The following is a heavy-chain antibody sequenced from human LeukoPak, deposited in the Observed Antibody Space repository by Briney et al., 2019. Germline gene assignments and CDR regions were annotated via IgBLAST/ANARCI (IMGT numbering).Heavy chain of an antibody. V-gene: IGHV4-31*03. CDR3: ARGPETLRFDY. D-gene: IGHD4-23*01. Sequence: SQTLSLTCTVSGGSISSVGYYWSWIRQHPGKGLEWIGYISYTGSPYYNPSLRSRVTISVDTSKNQFSLKLRSGTAADTALYYCARGPETLRFDYWGQGTLVTVSS. J-gene: IGHJ4*02. CDR1: GGSISSVGYY. CDR2: ISYTGSP.